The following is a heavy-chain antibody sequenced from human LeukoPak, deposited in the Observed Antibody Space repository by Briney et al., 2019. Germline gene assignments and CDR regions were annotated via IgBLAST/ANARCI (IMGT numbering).Heavy chain of an antibody. CDR2: IYTSGST. CDR3: ARASNYGFWYFDL. CDR1: GGSFSGYY. D-gene: IGHD4-4*01. V-gene: IGHV4-59*10. J-gene: IGHJ2*01. Sequence: SETLSLTCAVYGGSFSGYYWSWIRQPAGKGLEWIGRIYTSGSTNYNPSLKSRVTMSVDTSKNQFSLKLSSVTAADTAVYYCARASNYGFWYFDLWGRGTLVTVSS.